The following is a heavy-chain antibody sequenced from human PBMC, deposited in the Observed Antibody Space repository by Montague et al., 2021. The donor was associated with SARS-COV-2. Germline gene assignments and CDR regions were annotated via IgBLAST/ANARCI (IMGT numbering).Heavy chain of an antibody. CDR1: GDSVTSTRTS. J-gene: IGHJ6*01. Sequence: CAISGDSVTSTRTSGKERKNTPLRRVTWLGRTPYTSKKNNDYAVIVKGRLTVDPDTSRNQFSLHLNSVTPEDTAVYYCTRDKALAGTFYYYGMDIWGQGTTFT. D-gene: IGHD6-19*01. V-gene: IGHV6-1*01. CDR3: TRDKALAGTFYYYGMDI. CDR2: TPYTSKKNN.